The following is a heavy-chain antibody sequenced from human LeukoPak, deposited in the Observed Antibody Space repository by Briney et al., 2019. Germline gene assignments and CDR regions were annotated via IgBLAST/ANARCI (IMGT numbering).Heavy chain of an antibody. CDR3: ARDRGAAVADY. CDR1: GGSFSGYY. J-gene: IGHJ4*02. D-gene: IGHD6-19*01. V-gene: IGHV4-34*01. CDR2: INHSGST. Sequence: PSETLSLTCAVYGGSFSGYYWSWIRQPPGRGLEWIGEINHSGSTNYNPSLKSRVTISVDTSKNQFSLKLSSVTAADTAVYYCARDRGAAVADYWGQGTLVTVSS.